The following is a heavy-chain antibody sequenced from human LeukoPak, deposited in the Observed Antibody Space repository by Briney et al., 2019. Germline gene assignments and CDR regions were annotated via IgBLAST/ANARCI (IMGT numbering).Heavy chain of an antibody. CDR2: ISAYNGNT. CDR1: GYTFTSFV. J-gene: IGHJ4*02. CDR3: AKVSESNYDILTGYYTPYYFDY. Sequence: ASVKVSCKASGYTFTSFVISWVRQAPGQGLEWMGWISAYNGNTNYAQNLQGRVTMTTDTSTSTAYMDLGSLRADDTAVYYCAKVSESNYDILTGYYTPYYFDYWGQGTLVTVSS. V-gene: IGHV1-18*01. D-gene: IGHD3-9*01.